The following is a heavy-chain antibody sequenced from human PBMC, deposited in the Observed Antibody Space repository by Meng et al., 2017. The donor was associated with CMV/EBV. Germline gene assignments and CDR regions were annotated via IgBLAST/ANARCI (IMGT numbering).Heavy chain of an antibody. CDR2: INHSGST. D-gene: IGHD3-10*01. CDR3: ARESMVRGED. CDR1: GGSFSGYY. J-gene: IGHJ4*02. V-gene: IGHV4-34*01. Sequence: QKWGAGRLKPSEPLALTCAVSGGSFSGYYWSWIRQPPGKGLEWIGEINHSGSTNYNPSLKSRVTISVDTSKNQFSLKLSSVTAADTAVYYCARESMVRGEDWGQGTLVTVSS.